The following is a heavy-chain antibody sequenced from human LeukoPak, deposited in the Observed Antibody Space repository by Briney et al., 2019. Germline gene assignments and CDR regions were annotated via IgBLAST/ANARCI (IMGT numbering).Heavy chain of an antibody. Sequence: GRSLRLSCAASGFTLSSNGMHWVRQAPGKGLEWEAVISYDGSDKYYADSVKGRFTISRDNSKNTLYLQMNSLRVEDTALYYCAKDRSSTWSLDYWGQGTLVTVSS. CDR2: ISYDGSDK. CDR1: GFTLSSNG. CDR3: AKDRSSTWSLDY. D-gene: IGHD6-13*01. J-gene: IGHJ4*02. V-gene: IGHV3-30*18.